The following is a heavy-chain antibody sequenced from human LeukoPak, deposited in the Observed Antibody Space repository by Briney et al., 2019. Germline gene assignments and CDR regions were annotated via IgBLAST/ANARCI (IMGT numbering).Heavy chain of an antibody. V-gene: IGHV3-11*01. D-gene: IGHD6-13*01. J-gene: IGHJ4*02. CDR2: ISSSGSAI. CDR1: GFTFSDYY. Sequence: GGSLRLSCAASGFTFSDYYVTWIRQAPGKGLEWVSYISSSGSAIYYADSVKGRFTISRDYAKNSLYLQMNSLRAEDTAVYYCAREWYSSSWYLEGPDYWGQGTLVTVSS. CDR3: AREWYSSSWYLEGPDY.